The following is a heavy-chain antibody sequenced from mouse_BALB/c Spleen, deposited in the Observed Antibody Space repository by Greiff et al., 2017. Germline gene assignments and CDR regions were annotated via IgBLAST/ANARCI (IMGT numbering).Heavy chain of an antibody. V-gene: IGHV10-1*02. CDR2: IRSKSNNYAT. CDR3: VRRGQAMDY. CDR1: GFTFNTYA. J-gene: IGHJ4*01. Sequence: EVKLVESGGGLVQPKGSLKLSCAASGFTFNTYAMNWVRQAPGKGLEWVARIRSKSNNYATYYADSVKDRFTISRDDSQSMLYLQMNNLKTEDTAMYYCVRRGQAMDYWGQGTSVTVSS. D-gene: IGHD3-3*01.